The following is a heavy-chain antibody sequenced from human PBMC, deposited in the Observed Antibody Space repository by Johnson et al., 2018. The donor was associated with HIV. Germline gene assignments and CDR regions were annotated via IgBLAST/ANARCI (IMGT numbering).Heavy chain of an antibody. V-gene: IGHV3-74*02. CDR3: TTGAFHAYDM. D-gene: IGHD2/OR15-2a*01. CDR1: GFTFSPYC. Sequence: VQLVESGGGVVQPGGSLRLSCTASGFTFSPYCMHWVRQAPGQGLVWVSRIISNVGSAIYTDSVTGRFTISRDNTKNTLYLQMNSLRAEDTAVYYCTTGAFHAYDMWGQGTMVTVSS. CDR2: IISNVGSA. J-gene: IGHJ3*02.